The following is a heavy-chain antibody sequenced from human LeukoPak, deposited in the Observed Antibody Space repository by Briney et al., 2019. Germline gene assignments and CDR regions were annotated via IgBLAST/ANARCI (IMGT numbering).Heavy chain of an antibody. Sequence: SGTLSLTCAVSGGSISSSNWWSWVRQPPGKGLEWVGYISYSGSTNYNPSLKSRVTISVDTSKNRFSLKLSSVTAADTAIYYCARDGGAGSLFAYWGQGTLVTVSS. D-gene: IGHD6-19*01. V-gene: IGHV4-4*02. CDR3: ARDGGAGSLFAY. CDR2: ISYSGST. CDR1: GGSISSSNW. J-gene: IGHJ4*02.